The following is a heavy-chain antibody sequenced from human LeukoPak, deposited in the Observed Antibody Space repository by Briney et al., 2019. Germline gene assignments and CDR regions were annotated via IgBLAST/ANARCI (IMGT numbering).Heavy chain of an antibody. CDR1: GFTFSRYW. V-gene: IGHV3-74*03. J-gene: IGHJ3*02. CDR2: TSPDGSTT. Sequence: PGGSLRLSCAASGFTFSRYWMHWVRQAPGKGLMWVSRTSPDGSTTLYADSVKGRFTISRDNAKNTLYLQMNSLRAEDTAVYYCARERYNWNYVYGAFDIWGQGTMVTVSS. D-gene: IGHD1-7*01. CDR3: ARERYNWNYVYGAFDI.